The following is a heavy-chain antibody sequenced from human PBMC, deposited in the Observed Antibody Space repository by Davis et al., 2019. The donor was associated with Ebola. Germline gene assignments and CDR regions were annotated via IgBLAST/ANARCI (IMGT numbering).Heavy chain of an antibody. CDR1: GGSISSSSYY. D-gene: IGHD4-17*01. J-gene: IGHJ6*02. Sequence: SETLSLTCTVSGGSISSSSYYWNWIRQPPGKGLEWIGEINHSESSKYNPSLKSRVTMSVDTSKNQFSLKLSSVTAADTAVYYCARGNYGDYIVLYYYNMDVWGQGTPVTVSS. CDR2: INHSESS. CDR3: ARGNYGDYIVLYYYNMDV. V-gene: IGHV4-39*07.